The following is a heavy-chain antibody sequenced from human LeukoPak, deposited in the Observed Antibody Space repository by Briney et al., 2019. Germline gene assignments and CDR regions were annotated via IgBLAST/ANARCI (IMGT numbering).Heavy chain of an antibody. CDR1: GGSISSHY. Sequence: KPSETLCLTCTVSGGSISSHYWSWIRQPPGKGLEWIGYMYYSGSSNYNPSLNSRATMSADTSKNQFSLKLRSVTAADTAVYYCARDRDTISAATGAVGFDPWGQGTLVIVSS. CDR2: MYYSGSS. J-gene: IGHJ5*02. D-gene: IGHD6-13*01. CDR3: ARDRDTISAATGAVGFDP. V-gene: IGHV4-59*11.